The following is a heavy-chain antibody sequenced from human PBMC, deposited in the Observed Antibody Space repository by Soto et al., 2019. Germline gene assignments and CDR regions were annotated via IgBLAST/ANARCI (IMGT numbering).Heavy chain of an antibody. Sequence: PSETLSLTCTVSGGSISSYYWSWIRQPAGKGLKWIGRIYTSGSTNYNPSLKSRVTMSVDTSKNQFSLKLSSVTAADTAVYYCARDSRPDYGDRLRYYYYYGMGVWGQGTTVTVSS. CDR1: GGSISSYY. J-gene: IGHJ6*02. D-gene: IGHD4-17*01. V-gene: IGHV4-4*07. CDR2: IYTSGST. CDR3: ARDSRPDYGDRLRYYYYYGMGV.